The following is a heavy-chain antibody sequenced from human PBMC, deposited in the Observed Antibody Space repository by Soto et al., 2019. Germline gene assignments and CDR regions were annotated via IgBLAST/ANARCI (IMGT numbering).Heavy chain of an antibody. CDR2: ISYDGSNK. V-gene: IGHV3-30-3*01. CDR3: SRVAIFGVVIIREYYYGMDV. D-gene: IGHD3-3*01. J-gene: IGHJ6*02. Sequence: QVQLVESGGGVVQPGRSLRLSCAASGFTFSSYAMHWVRQAPGKGLEWVAVISYDGSNKYYADSVKGRFTISRDNSKNTLYLQRNSLRAEDTAVYYCSRVAIFGVVIIREYYYGMDVWGQGGTVTVS. CDR1: GFTFSSYA.